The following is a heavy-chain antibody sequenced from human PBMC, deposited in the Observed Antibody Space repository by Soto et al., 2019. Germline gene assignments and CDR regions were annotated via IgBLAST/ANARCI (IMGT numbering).Heavy chain of an antibody. D-gene: IGHD1-26*01. Sequence: EVQLEESGGDLVQPGGSLRLSCAASGFTLSTYWMHWVRKAPGKGLVWVSRINSDGSITTYADSVKGRFTISRDNSKNTLYLQMNSLRAEDTAVYYCARVATGSYSWMESWGQGTLVTVSS. CDR2: INSDGSIT. CDR3: ARVATGSYSWMES. J-gene: IGHJ5*02. CDR1: GFTLSTYW. V-gene: IGHV3-74*03.